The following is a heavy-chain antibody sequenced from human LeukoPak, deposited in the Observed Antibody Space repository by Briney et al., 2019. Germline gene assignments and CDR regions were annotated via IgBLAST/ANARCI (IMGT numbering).Heavy chain of an antibody. Sequence: PGGSLRLSCAASGFTFSGYSLTWVRQAPGKGLEYVSAISSNGGSTYYADSVKGRFTISRDNSKNTLYLQMSSLRAEDTAVYYCVARREFSYWGQGTLVTVSS. J-gene: IGHJ4*02. V-gene: IGHV3-64D*06. CDR2: ISSNGGST. CDR1: GFTFSGYS. CDR3: VARREFSY.